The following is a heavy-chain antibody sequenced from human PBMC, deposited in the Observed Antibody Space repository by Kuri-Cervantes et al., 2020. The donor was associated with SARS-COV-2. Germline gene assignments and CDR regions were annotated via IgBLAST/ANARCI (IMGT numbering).Heavy chain of an antibody. CDR1: GYTFTGYY. Sequence: ASVKVSCKASGYTFTGYYVHWVRQAPGQGLEWMGWINPNSGGTNYAQKFQGWVTMTRDTSISTAYMELSRLRSDDTAVYYCARAGLGLRFLEWSAANYYYYYGMDVWGQGTTVTVSS. V-gene: IGHV1-2*04. CDR2: INPNSGGT. J-gene: IGHJ6*02. D-gene: IGHD3-3*01. CDR3: ARAGLGLRFLEWSAANYYYYYGMDV.